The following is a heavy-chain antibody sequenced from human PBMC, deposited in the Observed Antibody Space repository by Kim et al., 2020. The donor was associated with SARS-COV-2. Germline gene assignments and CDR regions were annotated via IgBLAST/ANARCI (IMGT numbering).Heavy chain of an antibody. J-gene: IGHJ4*02. CDR1: GFTFSSYG. V-gene: IGHV3-33*01. Sequence: GGSLRLSCAASGFTFSSYGMHWVRQAPGKGLEWVAVIWYDGSNKYYADSVKGRFTISRDNSKNTLYLQMNSLRAEDTAVYYCARDLGTYYDFWSGYFDYWGQGTLVTVSS. D-gene: IGHD3-3*01. CDR3: ARDLGTYYDFWSGYFDY. CDR2: IWYDGSNK.